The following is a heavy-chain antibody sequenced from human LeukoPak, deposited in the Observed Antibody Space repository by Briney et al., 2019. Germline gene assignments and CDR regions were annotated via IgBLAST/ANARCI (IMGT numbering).Heavy chain of an antibody. V-gene: IGHV1-69*04. CDR2: IIPVLGLV. CDR1: GDTFSSYA. CDR3: ARHSGGSGYDLEY. Sequence: SVKVSCKASGDTFSSYAISWVRQAPGQGLEWTGRIIPVLGLVNYSQKFQGRVTITADKSTKTAYMELSSLRSEDTAVYYCARHSGGSGYDLEYWGQGTLVTVSS. D-gene: IGHD5-12*01. J-gene: IGHJ4*02.